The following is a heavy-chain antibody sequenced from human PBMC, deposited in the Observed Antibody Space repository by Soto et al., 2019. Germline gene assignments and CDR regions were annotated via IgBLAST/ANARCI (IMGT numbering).Heavy chain of an antibody. CDR2: ISGSGGNT. Sequence: GGSLRLSCAASGFTFSSYAMSWVRQAPGKGLEWVSAISGSGGNTYYADSVKGRFTISRDNSKNTLYLQMNSLRAEDTAVYYCAKDGSYYKTNWFDPWGQGTLVTVSS. CDR1: GFTFSSYA. D-gene: IGHD3-10*01. CDR3: AKDGSYYKTNWFDP. V-gene: IGHV3-23*01. J-gene: IGHJ5*02.